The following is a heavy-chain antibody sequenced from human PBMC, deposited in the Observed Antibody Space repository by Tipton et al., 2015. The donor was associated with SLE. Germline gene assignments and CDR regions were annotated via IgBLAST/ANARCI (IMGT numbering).Heavy chain of an antibody. V-gene: IGHV3-7*01. D-gene: IGHD6-13*01. J-gene: IGHJ6*02. Sequence: SLRLSCAASGLTFSSLWMTWVRQAPGKGLEWVANIKQDGSEKYYVDSVKGRFTISRDNAKNSLYLQMNSLRAEDTAVYYCARDNPIAGDGMGVWGQGTTVTVSS. CDR1: GLTFSSLW. CDR3: ARDNPIAGDGMGV. CDR2: IKQDGSEK.